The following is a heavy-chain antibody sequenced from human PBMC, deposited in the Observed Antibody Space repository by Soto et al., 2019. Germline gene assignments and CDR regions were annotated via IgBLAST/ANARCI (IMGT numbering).Heavy chain of an antibody. CDR2: INSDGSST. D-gene: IGHD5-12*01. V-gene: IGHV3-74*01. Sequence: GGSLRLSCAASGFTFSSYWMHWVRQAPGKGLVWVSRINSDGSSTSYADSVKGRFTISRDNAKNTLYLQMNSLRAEDTAVDYCARADSGYESDDAVDIWGQATMVTGSS. J-gene: IGHJ3*02. CDR1: GFTFSSYW. CDR3: ARADSGYESDDAVDI.